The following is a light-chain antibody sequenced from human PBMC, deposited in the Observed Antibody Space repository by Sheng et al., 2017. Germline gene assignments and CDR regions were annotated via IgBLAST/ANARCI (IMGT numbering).Light chain of an antibody. CDR1: SLRTYY. CDR3: NSRDSSGKHPV. CDR2: GKD. Sequence: SSELTQDPAVSVALGQTVRITCQGDSLRTYYASWYQQKPGQAPVIVIFGKDNRPSGIPGQFSGSSSGNTASLTITGAQAEDEADYYCNSRDSSGKHPVFGGWTKVTVL. J-gene: IGLJ2*01. V-gene: IGLV3-19*01.